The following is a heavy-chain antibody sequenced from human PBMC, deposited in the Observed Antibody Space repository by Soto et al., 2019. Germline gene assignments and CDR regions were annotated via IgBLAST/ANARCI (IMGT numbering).Heavy chain of an antibody. Sequence: QVQLQESGPGLVKPSQTLSLTCTVSGGSISSGGYYWSWIRQHPGKGLEWIGYIYYSGSTYYNPSLKRRVTISVDTSKNQCSLKLSSVTAADTAVYYCASRTDYGDLSYYFDYWGQGTLVTVSS. J-gene: IGHJ4*02. CDR3: ASRTDYGDLSYYFDY. V-gene: IGHV4-31*03. D-gene: IGHD4-17*01. CDR1: GGSISSGGYY. CDR2: IYYSGST.